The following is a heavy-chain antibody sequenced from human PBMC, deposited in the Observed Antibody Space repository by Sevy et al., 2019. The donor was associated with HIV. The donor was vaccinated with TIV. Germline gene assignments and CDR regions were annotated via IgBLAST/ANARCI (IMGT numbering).Heavy chain of an antibody. V-gene: IGHV3-30-3*01. J-gene: IGHJ4*02. Sequence: GGSLRLSCEASGFTFSSYVMHGVRRAPGKGLGGVAVISYEGSNKYYADSVKGRFTISRDNSKNTLYLQMNSLRAEDTAVYYCARDGYGYVIRGFFDYWGQGALVTVSS. CDR1: GFTFSSYV. D-gene: IGHD5-12*01. CDR2: ISYEGSNK. CDR3: ARDGYGYVIRGFFDY.